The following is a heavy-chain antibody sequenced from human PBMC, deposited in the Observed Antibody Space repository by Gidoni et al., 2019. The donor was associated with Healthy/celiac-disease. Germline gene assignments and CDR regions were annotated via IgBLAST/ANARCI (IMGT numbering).Heavy chain of an antibody. CDR3: ARDRTPYYYDSSGYYRYFDY. V-gene: IGHV1-18*04. Sequence: QVQLVQSGAEVQKPGASVKVSCKASGYTFTSYGISWVRQAPGQGLEWMGWIRAYNGNTNYAQKLQGRVTMTTDTATSTAYMELRSLRSDDTAVYYCARDRTPYYYDSSGYYRYFDYWGQGTLVTVSS. CDR1: GYTFTSYG. D-gene: IGHD3-22*01. CDR2: IRAYNGNT. J-gene: IGHJ4*02.